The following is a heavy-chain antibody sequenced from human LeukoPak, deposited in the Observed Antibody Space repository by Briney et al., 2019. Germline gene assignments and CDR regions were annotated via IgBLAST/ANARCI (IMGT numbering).Heavy chain of an antibody. V-gene: IGHV1-2*02. D-gene: IGHD3-3*01. J-gene: IGHJ4*02. CDR1: GGTFSSYA. Sequence: GASVKVSCKASGGTFSSYAISWVRQAPGQGLEWMGWINPNSGGTNYAQKFQGRVTMTRDTSISTAYMELSRLRSDDTAVYYCARGPTPSTIFGVPTIPYWGQGTLVTVSS. CDR3: ARGPTPSTIFGVPTIPY. CDR2: INPNSGGT.